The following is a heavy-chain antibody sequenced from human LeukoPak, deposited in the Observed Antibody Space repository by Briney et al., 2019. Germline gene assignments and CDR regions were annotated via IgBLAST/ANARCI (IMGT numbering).Heavy chain of an antibody. D-gene: IGHD6-19*01. CDR3: ARVGYSRAWSNFDY. J-gene: IGHJ4*02. V-gene: IGHV1-2*02. CDR1: GYTFTDYY. Sequence: ASVKVSCKASGYTFTDYYIHWVRQAPGQGLEWMGWVKPISGGTNYAQKVQGRVTMTRDTSISTAYMELSRLTSDDTAVYYCARVGYSRAWSNFDYWGQGTLVTVSS. CDR2: VKPISGGT.